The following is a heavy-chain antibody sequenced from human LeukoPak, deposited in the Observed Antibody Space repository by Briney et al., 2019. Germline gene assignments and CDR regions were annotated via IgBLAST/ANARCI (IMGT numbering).Heavy chain of an antibody. Sequence: ASVKVSCKASGGTFSSYAISWVRQAPGQGLEWMGGIIPIFGTANYAQKFQGRVPITADESTSTAYMELSSLRSEDTAVYYCARDSVEESPAAIVWYYYYGMDVWGQGTTVTVSS. CDR3: ARDSVEESPAAIVWYYYYGMDV. CDR1: GGTFSSYA. V-gene: IGHV1-69*13. J-gene: IGHJ6*02. CDR2: IIPIFGTA. D-gene: IGHD2-2*02.